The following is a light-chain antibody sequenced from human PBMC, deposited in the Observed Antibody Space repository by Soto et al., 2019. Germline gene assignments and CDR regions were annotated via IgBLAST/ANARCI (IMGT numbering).Light chain of an antibody. CDR3: QQRSNWPA. CDR2: DAS. J-gene: IGKJ4*01. V-gene: IGKV3-11*01. CDR1: QSVSSS. Sequence: EIVLTQSPATLSLSPGERATLSCRASQSVSSSVAWYQHKPGQAPRLLIYDASARATGIPARFRGSGSGTDSTLTITSLEPEDFAVYYCQQRSNWPAFGGGTKVEIK.